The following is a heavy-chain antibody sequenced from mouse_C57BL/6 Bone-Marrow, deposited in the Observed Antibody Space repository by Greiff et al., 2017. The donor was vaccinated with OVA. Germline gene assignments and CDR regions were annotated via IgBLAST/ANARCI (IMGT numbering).Heavy chain of an antibody. CDR2: IYPGDGDT. CDR3: ARWAKTGFAY. CDR1: GYAFSSSW. J-gene: IGHJ3*01. V-gene: IGHV1-82*01. Sequence: VQGVESGPELVKPGASVKISCKASGYAFSSSWMNWVKQRPGKGLEWIGRIYPGDGDTNYNGKFKGKATLTADKSSSTAYMQLSSLTSEDSAVYFCARWAKTGFAYWGQGTLVTVSA.